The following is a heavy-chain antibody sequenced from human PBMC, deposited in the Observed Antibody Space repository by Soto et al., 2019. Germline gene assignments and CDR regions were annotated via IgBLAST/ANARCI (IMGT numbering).Heavy chain of an antibody. V-gene: IGHV4-4*02. D-gene: IGHD2-2*01. CDR3: ARSELGARRHCDGTSCSNTVTKNGMDV. CDR1: GDSISGNNW. CDR2: IYHTGKA. J-gene: IGHJ6*02. Sequence: PSETLSLTCAVSGDSISGNNWWSWVRQSPGKGLEWIGEIYHTGKATYNPSLKTRVTMSVDKSKIQFSLEVRSVTVADTAVYYCARSELGARRHCDGTSCSNTVTKNGMDVWGQGTTVTVSS.